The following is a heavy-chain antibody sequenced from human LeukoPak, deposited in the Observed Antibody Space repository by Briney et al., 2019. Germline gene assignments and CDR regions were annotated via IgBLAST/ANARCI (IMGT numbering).Heavy chain of an antibody. Sequence: SGGSLRLPCAASGFTFSSYAMSWVRQAPGKGLERVSGISGSGGSTYHADSVKGRFTISRDNSKNTLYLQMNSLRAEDTAVYYCAKTYYYDFPYGMDVWGQGTTVTVSS. D-gene: IGHD3-3*01. CDR3: AKTYYYDFPYGMDV. V-gene: IGHV3-23*01. CDR1: GFTFSSYA. J-gene: IGHJ6*02. CDR2: ISGSGGST.